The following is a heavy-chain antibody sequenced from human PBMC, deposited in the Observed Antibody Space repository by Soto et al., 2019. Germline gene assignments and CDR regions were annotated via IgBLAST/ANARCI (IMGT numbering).Heavy chain of an antibody. V-gene: IGHV3-30*18. CDR1: GFTFSSYG. D-gene: IGHD2-2*01. Sequence: GGSLRLSCAASGFTFSSYGMHWVRQAPGKGLEWVAVISYDGSNKYYADSVKGRFTISRDNSKNTLYLQMNSLRAEDTAVYYCAKDREPYCSSTSCYRVFDYWAQGTLVTVSS. CDR3: AKDREPYCSSTSCYRVFDY. J-gene: IGHJ4*02. CDR2: ISYDGSNK.